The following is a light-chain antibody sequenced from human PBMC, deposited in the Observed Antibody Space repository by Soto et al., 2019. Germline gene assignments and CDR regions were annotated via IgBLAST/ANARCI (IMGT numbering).Light chain of an antibody. J-gene: IGKJ4*01. Sequence: EIVLTQSPVTLSLSPGERATLSCRASQSVSSYLAWYQQKPGQDPRLLIYDASNRATGIPARFSGSGSGTAFTLTISSLEPEDFAVYYCQQRSNWPSTFGGGTKVEIK. CDR1: QSVSSY. CDR3: QQRSNWPST. V-gene: IGKV3-11*01. CDR2: DAS.